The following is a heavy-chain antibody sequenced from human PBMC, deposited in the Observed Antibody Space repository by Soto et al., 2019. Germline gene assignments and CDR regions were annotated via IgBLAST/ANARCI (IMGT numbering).Heavy chain of an antibody. D-gene: IGHD3-10*01. V-gene: IGHV1-69*06. CDR3: ARSGYYFGSESSYNGDY. Sequence: QVQLVQSGAEVKKPGSSVKVSCKASGGTFKSYAISWVRQAPGQGFEWMGGIIPIFGTSNYAQKFQGRVTITGDKSANTAYRELRSHRLDEKAVYYCARSGYYFGSESSYNGDYWVQGTLVTVS. CDR1: GGTFKSYA. J-gene: IGHJ4*02. CDR2: IIPIFGTS.